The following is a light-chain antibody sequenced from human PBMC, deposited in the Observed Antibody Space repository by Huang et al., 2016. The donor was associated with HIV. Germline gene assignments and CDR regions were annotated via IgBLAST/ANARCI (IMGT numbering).Light chain of an antibody. CDR1: QSVSPN. CDR2: VAS. J-gene: IGKJ4*01. V-gene: IGKV3-15*01. Sequence: EVVLTQSPATLSVSPGERATLSCRASQSVSPNLAWYRQKPGQAPRVLIFVASTRATGIPARIRGSGSGTEFTLTISSLQSEDFAVYYCQQYNNWPLTFGGGTTVAI. CDR3: QQYNNWPLT.